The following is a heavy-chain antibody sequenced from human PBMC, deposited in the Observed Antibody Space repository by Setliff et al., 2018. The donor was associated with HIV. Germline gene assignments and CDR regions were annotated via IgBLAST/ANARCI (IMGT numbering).Heavy chain of an antibody. Sequence: GGSLRLSCAASGFSFSTYAMHWVRQAPGKGLEWVTQIWFDGSNKYYADSVKGRFTVSRDNSKNTVYLQMNSLRAEDTAIYYCARGGPYSSSSDTYDFWGQGTLVTVSS. J-gene: IGHJ4*02. CDR3: ARGGPYSSSSDTYDF. CDR1: GFSFSTYA. CDR2: IWFDGSNK. V-gene: IGHV3-33*08. D-gene: IGHD6-6*01.